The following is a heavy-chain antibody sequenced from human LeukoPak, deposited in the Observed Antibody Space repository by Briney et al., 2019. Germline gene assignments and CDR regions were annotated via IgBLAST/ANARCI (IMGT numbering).Heavy chain of an antibody. V-gene: IGHV3-21*01. Sequence: PGGSLRLSCAASGFTFSSYSMNWVRQAPGKGLEWVSSISSSSSYIYYADSVKGRFTISRDNAKNSLYLQMNSLRAEDTAVYYCAGDLIREMATPFDAFDIWGQGTMVTVSS. J-gene: IGHJ3*02. CDR2: ISSSSSYI. CDR1: GFTFSSYS. D-gene: IGHD5-24*01. CDR3: AGDLIREMATPFDAFDI.